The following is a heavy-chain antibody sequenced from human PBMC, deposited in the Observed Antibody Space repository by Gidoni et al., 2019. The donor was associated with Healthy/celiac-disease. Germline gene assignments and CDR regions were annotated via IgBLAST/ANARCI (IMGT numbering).Heavy chain of an antibody. D-gene: IGHD6-19*01. Sequence: QVQLQQWGAGLLKPSETLSLTCAVYGGSFSGYYWSWIRQPPGKGLEWIGEINHSGSTNYNPSLKSRVTISVDTSKNQFSLKLSSVTAADTAVYYCASSVAGTRSRGYYYYGMDVWGQGTTVTVSS. V-gene: IGHV4-34*01. CDR3: ASSVAGTRSRGYYYYGMDV. CDR2: INHSGST. J-gene: IGHJ6*02. CDR1: GGSFSGYY.